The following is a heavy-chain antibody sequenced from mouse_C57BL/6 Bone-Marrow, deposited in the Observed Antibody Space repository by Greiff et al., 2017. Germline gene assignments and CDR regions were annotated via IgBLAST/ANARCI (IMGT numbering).Heavy chain of an antibody. CDR3: ARGGWLLRFDY. CDR1: GYTFTDYN. V-gene: IGHV1-22*01. CDR2: INPNNGGT. J-gene: IGHJ2*01. D-gene: IGHD2-3*01. Sequence: VQLQQSGPELVKPGASVKMSCKASGYTFTDYNMHWVKQTHGKSLEWIGYINPNNGGTSYNHKFKGQVTLTVNKASSTAYMELSSLTSEDTAVYYCARGGWLLRFDYWGQGTTLTVSS.